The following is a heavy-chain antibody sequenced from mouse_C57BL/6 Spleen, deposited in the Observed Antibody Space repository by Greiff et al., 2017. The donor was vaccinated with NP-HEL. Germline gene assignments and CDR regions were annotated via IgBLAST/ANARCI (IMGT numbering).Heavy chain of an antibody. D-gene: IGHD1-1*01. CDR1: GYSFTGYF. Sequence: EVQLQESGPELVKPGDSVKISCKASGYSFTGYFMNWVMQSPGKSLEWIGRINPYNGDTFYNQKFKGKATLTVDKSSSTAHMELRSLTSEDSAVYYCARSYTDAMDYWGQGTSVTVSS. V-gene: IGHV1-20*01. CDR2: INPYNGDT. CDR3: ARSYTDAMDY. J-gene: IGHJ4*01.